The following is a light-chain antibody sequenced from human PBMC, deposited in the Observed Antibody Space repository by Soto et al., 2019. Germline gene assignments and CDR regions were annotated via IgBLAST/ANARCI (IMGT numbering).Light chain of an antibody. Sequence: EIVLTQSPGTLSLSPGERATLSCRASQSVNRNYIAWYQQKPGQAPRLLFYGASSRVTGIPQRLSGSGSGTDFTLTISRLEPEDFAVYYCQQYGSPLTFGQGTRLEIK. CDR2: GAS. CDR3: QQYGSPLT. V-gene: IGKV3-20*01. CDR1: QSVNRNY. J-gene: IGKJ5*01.